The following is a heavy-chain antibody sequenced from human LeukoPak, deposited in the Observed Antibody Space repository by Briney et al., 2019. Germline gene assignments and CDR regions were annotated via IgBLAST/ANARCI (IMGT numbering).Heavy chain of an antibody. D-gene: IGHD3-22*01. CDR2: INSDGINT. CDR3: ARDLGQYYDTSDNWFDP. V-gene: IGHV3-74*01. J-gene: IGHJ5*02. Sequence: GGSLRLSCAASGFTFGNYWMHWVRQAPGKGLVWVSLINSDGINTSYADSVKGRFTISRDNAKNTLNLQMNSLRAEDTAVYYCARDLGQYYDTSDNWFDPWGQGTLVTVSS. CDR1: GFTFGNYW.